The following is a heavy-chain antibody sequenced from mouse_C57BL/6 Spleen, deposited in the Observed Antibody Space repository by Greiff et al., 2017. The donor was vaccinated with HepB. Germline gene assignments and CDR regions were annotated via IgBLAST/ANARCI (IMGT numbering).Heavy chain of an antibody. V-gene: IGHV1-15*01. Sequence: VKLMESGAELVRPGASVTLSCKASGYTFTDYEMHWVKQTPVHGLEWIGAIDPETGGTAYNQKFKGKAILTADKSSSTAYMELRSLTSEDSAVYYCTREGGYGNYQAWFAYWGQGTLVTVSA. CDR1: GYTFTDYE. J-gene: IGHJ3*01. CDR3: TREGGYGNYQAWFAY. D-gene: IGHD2-1*01. CDR2: IDPETGGT.